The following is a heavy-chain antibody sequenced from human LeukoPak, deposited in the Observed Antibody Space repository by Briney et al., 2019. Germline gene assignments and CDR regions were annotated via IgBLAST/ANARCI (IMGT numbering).Heavy chain of an antibody. D-gene: IGHD3-22*01. J-gene: IGHJ4*02. Sequence: GGSLRLSCAASGFTVSSNYMTWVRQAPGKGPEWVSSISSSSSYIYYADSVKGRFTISRDNAKNSLYLQMNSLRAEDTALYYCARRTYYYDSSGYHPVRGLDYWGQGTLVTVSS. CDR1: GFTVSSNY. CDR3: ARRTYYYDSSGYHPVRGLDY. CDR2: ISSSSSYI. V-gene: IGHV3-21*04.